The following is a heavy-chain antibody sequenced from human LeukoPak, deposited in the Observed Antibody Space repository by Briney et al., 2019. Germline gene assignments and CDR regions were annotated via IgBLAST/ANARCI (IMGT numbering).Heavy chain of an antibody. CDR2: ISGSGGST. D-gene: IGHD2-15*01. Sequence: GGSLRLSCAASGFTFSSYAMSWVRQAPGKGLEWVSAISGSGGSTYYADSVKGRFTISRDNSKNTLYLQMNSLRAEDTAVYYCAKDYGYCSGGSCYSGSNYFDYWGQGTLVTVSS. CDR1: GFTFSSYA. V-gene: IGHV3-23*01. J-gene: IGHJ4*02. CDR3: AKDYGYCSGGSCYSGSNYFDY.